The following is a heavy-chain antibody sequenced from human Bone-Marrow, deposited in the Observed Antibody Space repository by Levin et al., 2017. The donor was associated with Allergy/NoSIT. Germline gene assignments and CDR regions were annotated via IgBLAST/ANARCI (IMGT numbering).Heavy chain of an antibody. Sequence: ASVKVSCKASGFTFTNYYLHWVRQAPGQGLEWMGIIHPSDCSTTYTQKFQGRVTMTRDTSTSTVYMELSSLRSEDTAVYYCAGELRLGDSYGYRGDAIHIWGQGTMVTVSS. D-gene: IGHD5-18*01. CDR2: IHPSDCST. CDR3: AGELRLGDSYGYRGDAIHI. CDR1: GFTFTNYY. V-gene: IGHV1-46*01. J-gene: IGHJ3*02.